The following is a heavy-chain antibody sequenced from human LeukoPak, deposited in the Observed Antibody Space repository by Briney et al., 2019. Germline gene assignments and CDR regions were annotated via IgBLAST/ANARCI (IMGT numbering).Heavy chain of an antibody. V-gene: IGHV3-48*02. J-gene: IGHJ4*02. CDR2: ISSSSSSI. CDR1: GFTFSSYG. D-gene: IGHD3-22*01. Sequence: GGSLRLSCAASGFTFSSYGMNWVRQAPGKGLEWLSYISSSSSSIYYADSAMGRFTISRDNAKKSLYLQMNSLRDEDTAVYYCARDPWDDNIGFPGDYWGQGSLVTVSS. CDR3: ARDPWDDNIGFPGDY.